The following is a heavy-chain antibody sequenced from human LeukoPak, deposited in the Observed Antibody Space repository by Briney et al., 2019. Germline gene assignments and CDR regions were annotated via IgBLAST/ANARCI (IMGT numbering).Heavy chain of an antibody. CDR3: ARGTRDSGYDWMGYYYYYYMDV. Sequence: SETLSLTCAVYGGSFSGYYWSWIRQPPGKGLEWIGEINHSGSTNYNPSLKSRVTISVDTSKNQFSLKLSSVTAADTAVYYCARGTRDSGYDWMGYYYYYYMDVWGKGTTVTVSS. CDR2: INHSGST. J-gene: IGHJ6*03. V-gene: IGHV4-34*01. D-gene: IGHD5-12*01. CDR1: GGSFSGYY.